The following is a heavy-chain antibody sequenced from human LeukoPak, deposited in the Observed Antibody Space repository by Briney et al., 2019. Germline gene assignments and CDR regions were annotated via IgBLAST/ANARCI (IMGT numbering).Heavy chain of an antibody. D-gene: IGHD2-15*01. CDR1: GFTVSNNY. CDR3: AGSLFSNWYFDL. Sequence: GGSLRLSCAASGFTVSNNYMSWVRQVPGKGLEWVSVIYSGGSTFYADSVKGRFTISRDNSKNTLYLQMNSLRAEDTAVYYCAGSLFSNWYFDLWGRGTLVTVSS. V-gene: IGHV3-66*01. J-gene: IGHJ2*01. CDR2: IYSGGST.